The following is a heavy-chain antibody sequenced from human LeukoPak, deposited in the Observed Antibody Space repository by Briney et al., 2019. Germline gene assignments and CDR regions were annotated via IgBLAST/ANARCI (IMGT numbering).Heavy chain of an antibody. CDR2: ISGSGGST. CDR3: AKDRLLNCRGDCYIFDY. D-gene: IGHD2-21*02. V-gene: IGHV3-23*01. J-gene: IGHJ4*02. Sequence: GGSLRLSCAASGFTFSSYAMSWVRQAPGKGLEWVSAISGSGGSTYYADSVKGRFTISRDKSKNTLYLQMNSLRAEDTAVYYCAKDRLLNCRGDCYIFDYWGQGTVVTVSS. CDR1: GFTFSSYA.